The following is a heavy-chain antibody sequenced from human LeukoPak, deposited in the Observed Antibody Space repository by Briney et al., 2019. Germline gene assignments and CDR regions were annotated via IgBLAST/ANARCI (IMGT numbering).Heavy chain of an antibody. CDR1: VGTFSSYA. V-gene: IGHV1-69*13. CDR2: IIPIFGTA. Sequence: SVKVSCKASVGTFSSYAISWVRQAPGQGREWMGGIIPIFGTANYAQKFQGRVTITADESTSTAYMELSSLRSENTAVYYCAREQGGYCSSTSCYGWFDPWGQGTLVTVSS. CDR3: AREQGGYCSSTSCYGWFDP. D-gene: IGHD2-2*01. J-gene: IGHJ5*02.